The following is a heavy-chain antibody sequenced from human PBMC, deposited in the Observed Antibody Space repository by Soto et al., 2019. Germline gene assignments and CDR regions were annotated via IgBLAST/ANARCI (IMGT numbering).Heavy chain of an antibody. CDR2: IYHSGST. CDR3: ARERVVRYIFDY. Sequence: SETLSLTFAVTGCCSSRGYSWGWMRQPPGKGLEWIGSIYHSGSTYYNPSLKSRVTISVDTSKNQFSLKLSSVTAAYTAVYYCARERVVRYIFDYWAQGTLVSDYS. CDR1: GCCSSRGYS. D-gene: IGHD3-16*02. J-gene: IGHJ4*02. V-gene: IGHV4-38-2*02.